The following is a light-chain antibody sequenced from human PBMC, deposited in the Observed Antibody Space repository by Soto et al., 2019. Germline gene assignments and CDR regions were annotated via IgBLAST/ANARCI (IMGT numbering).Light chain of an antibody. V-gene: IGKV3-20*01. CDR1: QSVSSSY. CDR3: QQYGSSPWT. Sequence: EIVLTQSPGTLSLSPGEKATLSCGASQSVSSSYLAWYQQKPGQAPRLLLCGASSRATDIPDRFSGSGSGPDFTLTISRLEPEDFAVYYCQQYGSSPWTFGQGTKVEIK. CDR2: GAS. J-gene: IGKJ1*01.